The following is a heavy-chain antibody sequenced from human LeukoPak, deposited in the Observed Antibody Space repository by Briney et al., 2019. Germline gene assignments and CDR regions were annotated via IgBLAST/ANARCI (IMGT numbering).Heavy chain of an antibody. Sequence: AGGSLRLSCGASGFTFSTHWMHWVRQAPGKGLVWVSRISNDGSSTDYADSVKGRFTISRDNAKNTVYLQMNSLRAEDTAVYYCASGAQLRRIAVAGTLGYYWGQGTLVTVSS. CDR2: ISNDGSST. D-gene: IGHD6-19*01. CDR3: ASGAQLRRIAVAGTLGYY. J-gene: IGHJ4*02. CDR1: GFTFSTHW. V-gene: IGHV3-74*01.